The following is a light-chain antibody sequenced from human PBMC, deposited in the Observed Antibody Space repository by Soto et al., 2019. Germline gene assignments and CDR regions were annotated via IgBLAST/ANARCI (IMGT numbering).Light chain of an antibody. CDR1: SGSVSTTYY. V-gene: IGLV8-61*01. CDR2: STN. J-gene: IGLJ2*01. CDR3: MLYMGGGLVV. Sequence: QTVVTQEPSFSVSPGGTVTLTCGLTSGSVSTTYYPSRYQQTPGQAPRTLIYSTNIRSSGVPDRFSGSILGNKAALTITGDQADDEADYHCMLYMGGGLVVFGGGTKLTVL.